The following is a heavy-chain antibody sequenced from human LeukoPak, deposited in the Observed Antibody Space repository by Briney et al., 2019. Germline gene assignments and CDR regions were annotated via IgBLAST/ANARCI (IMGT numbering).Heavy chain of an antibody. V-gene: IGHV3-7*01. Sequence: PGGSLRLSCAASGFTFSSYWMTWVRQAPGKGLEWVADIKQDGSVRYYMDSVKGRFTISRDNPKNSLSLQLDSLRAEDTAVYYCARIGYSSSSLDYWGQGTLVTVSS. CDR2: IKQDGSVR. D-gene: IGHD6-6*01. J-gene: IGHJ4*02. CDR3: ARIGYSSSSLDY. CDR1: GFTFSSYW.